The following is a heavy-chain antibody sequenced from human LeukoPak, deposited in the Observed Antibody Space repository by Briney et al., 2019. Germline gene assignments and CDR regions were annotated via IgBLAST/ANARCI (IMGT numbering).Heavy chain of an antibody. V-gene: IGHV4-34*01. CDR1: GGSFSGYY. D-gene: IGHD2-2*01. Sequence: PSETLSLTCAVYGGSFSGYYWSWIRQPPGKELEWIGEINHSGSTNYNPSLKSRVTISVDTSKNQFSLKLSSVTAADTAVYYCAGFSSTSHNFDYWGQGTLVTVSS. CDR2: INHSGST. J-gene: IGHJ4*02. CDR3: AGFSSTSHNFDY.